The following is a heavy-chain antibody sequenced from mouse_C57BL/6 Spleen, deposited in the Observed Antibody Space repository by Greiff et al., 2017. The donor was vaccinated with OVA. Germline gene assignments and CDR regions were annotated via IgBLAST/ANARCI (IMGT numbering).Heavy chain of an antibody. CDR2: ISGGGGNT. V-gene: IGHV5-9*01. J-gene: IGHJ2*01. Sequence: EVKLMESGGGLVKPGGSLKLSCAASGFTFSSYTMSWVRQTPEKRLEWVATISGGGGNTYYPDSVKGRFTISRDNAKHTLYLQMSSLRAEDTALYYCARDYGSDYWGQGTTLTVSS. CDR3: ARDYGSDY. D-gene: IGHD1-1*01. CDR1: GFTFSSYT.